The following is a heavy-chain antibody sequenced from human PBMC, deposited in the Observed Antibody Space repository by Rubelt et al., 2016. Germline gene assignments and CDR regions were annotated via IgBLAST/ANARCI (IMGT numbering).Heavy chain of an antibody. Sequence: QVQLQESGPGLVEPSQTLSLTCTVSGGSISTGGHYWSWLRQHPGKGLEWIGYIYQSGSTDYNPSLASRVVISGDSSKNHFSVKRGSVTAADTAVYYCAREGNSFYDTSGYFDSWGQGILVTVSS. D-gene: IGHD3-22*01. V-gene: IGHV4-31*03. CDR2: IYQSGST. CDR1: GGSISTGGHY. J-gene: IGHJ4*02. CDR3: AREGNSFYDTSGYFDS.